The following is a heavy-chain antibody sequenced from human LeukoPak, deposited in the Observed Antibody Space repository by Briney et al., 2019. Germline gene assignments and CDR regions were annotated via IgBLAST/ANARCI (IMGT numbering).Heavy chain of an antibody. Sequence: KSSETLSLTCTVSGGSISSYYWSWIRQPPGKGLEWFGYIYYSGSTNYNPSLKSRVTISVDTSKNQFSLKLSSVTAADTAVYYCARVGGSSWYANYYYYMDVWGKGTTVTVSS. CDR2: IYYSGST. D-gene: IGHD6-13*01. CDR1: GGSISSYY. V-gene: IGHV4-59*01. J-gene: IGHJ6*03. CDR3: ARVGGSSWYANYYYYMDV.